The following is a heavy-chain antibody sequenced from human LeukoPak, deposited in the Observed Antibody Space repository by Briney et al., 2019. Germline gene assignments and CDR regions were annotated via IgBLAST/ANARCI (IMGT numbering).Heavy chain of an antibody. D-gene: IGHD4-23*01. Sequence: SETLSLTCTVSGGSISSSSYYWGWIRQPPGKGLEWIGSIYYSGSTYYNPSLKSRVTISVDTSKNQFSLKLSSVTAADTAVYYCARAPPYGGNDYWGQGTLVTVSS. J-gene: IGHJ4*02. V-gene: IGHV4-39*07. CDR3: ARAPPYGGNDY. CDR1: GGSISSSSYY. CDR2: IYYSGST.